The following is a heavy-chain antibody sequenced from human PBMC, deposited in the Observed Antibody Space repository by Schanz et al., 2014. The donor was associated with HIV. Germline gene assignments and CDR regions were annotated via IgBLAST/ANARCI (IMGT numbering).Heavy chain of an antibody. Sequence: EVQLVQSGGGLVQPGGSLRLSCAASGFTFSSYAMHWVRQAPGKGLEWVSAIVSRGGDTYYTDFVEGRFTISRDNSKNTLYLQMHSLRAEDTAVYYCAKSSGWLYAHFDYWGQGTLVTVSS. CDR2: IVSRGGDT. V-gene: IGHV3-23*04. CDR3: AKSSGWLYAHFDY. CDR1: GFTFSSYA. D-gene: IGHD3-9*01. J-gene: IGHJ4*02.